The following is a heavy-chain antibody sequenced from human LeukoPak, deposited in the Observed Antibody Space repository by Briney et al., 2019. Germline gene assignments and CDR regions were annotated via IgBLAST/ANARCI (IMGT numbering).Heavy chain of an antibody. J-gene: IGHJ4*02. V-gene: IGHV4-39*07. CDR3: ARDGRPIAVAGADFDY. CDR2: IYYSGST. Sequence: SETLSLTCTVSGGSTSSSSYYWGWIRQPPGKGLEWIGSIYYSGSTYYNPSLKSRVTISVDTSKNQFSLKLSSVTAADTAVYYCARDGRPIAVAGADFDYWGQGTLVTVSS. CDR1: GGSTSSSSYY. D-gene: IGHD6-19*01.